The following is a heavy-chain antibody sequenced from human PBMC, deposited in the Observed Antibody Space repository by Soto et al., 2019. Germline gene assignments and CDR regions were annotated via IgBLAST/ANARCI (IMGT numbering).Heavy chain of an antibody. CDR1: GFTFSSYA. CDR2: ISYDGSNK. J-gene: IGHJ4*02. Sequence: QVQLVESGGGEVQPGRSLRLSCAASGFTFSSYAMNWVRQAPGKGLEWVALISYDGSNKYYADSVKGRFTISRDSSKNTLYLQMNSLRAADTAVYYCGRCSSTSCHLGSDYWGQGTLVTVSS. CDR3: GRCSSTSCHLGSDY. D-gene: IGHD2-2*01. V-gene: IGHV3-30-3*01.